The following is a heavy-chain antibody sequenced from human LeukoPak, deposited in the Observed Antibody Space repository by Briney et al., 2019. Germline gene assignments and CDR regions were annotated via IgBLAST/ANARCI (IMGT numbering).Heavy chain of an antibody. CDR2: IYYSGST. CDR1: GGSISSSSYY. Sequence: SETLSLTCTVSGGSISSSSYYWGWIRQPPGKGLEWIGSIYYSGSTYYNPSLKSRVTISVDTSKNQFSLKLSSVTAADTAVYYCARDLGSRGVFFDYWGQGTLVTVSS. V-gene: IGHV4-39*07. J-gene: IGHJ4*02. CDR3: ARDLGSRGVFFDY. D-gene: IGHD3-10*01.